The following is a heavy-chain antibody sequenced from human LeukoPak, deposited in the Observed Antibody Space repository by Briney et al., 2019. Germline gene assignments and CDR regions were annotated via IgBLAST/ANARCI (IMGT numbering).Heavy chain of an antibody. CDR2: IVGGGGST. V-gene: IGHV3-23*01. J-gene: IGHJ4*02. CDR1: GFTFSDYY. Sequence: GGSLRLSCAASGFTFSDYYMSWIRQAPGKGLEWVSGIVGGGGSTYYADSVKGRFTISRDNSKNTLYLQMRSLRAEDTAVYYCAKSLTLVRGVTRILEYWGQGTLVTVSS. CDR3: AKSLTLVRGVTRILEY. D-gene: IGHD3-10*01.